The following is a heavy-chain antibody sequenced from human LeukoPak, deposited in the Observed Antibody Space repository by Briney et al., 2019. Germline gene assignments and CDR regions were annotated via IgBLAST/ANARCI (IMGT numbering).Heavy chain of an antibody. CDR3: AREVATIYDF. Sequence: TGGSLRLSCAPSGFTFSTYTMHWVRQAPGKGLEWVALISSDGSNKYYADSVKGRFTISRDNSKNTLYLQMNSLRAEDTAVYHCAREVATIYDFWGQGTLVTVSS. D-gene: IGHD5-24*01. CDR2: ISSDGSNK. J-gene: IGHJ4*02. CDR1: GFTFSTYT. V-gene: IGHV3-30*01.